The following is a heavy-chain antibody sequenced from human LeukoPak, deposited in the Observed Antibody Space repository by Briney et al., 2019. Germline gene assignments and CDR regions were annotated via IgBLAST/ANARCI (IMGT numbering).Heavy chain of an antibody. J-gene: IGHJ4*02. CDR2: IYHSGST. CDR1: GYTISSDYY. D-gene: IGHD3-22*01. Sequence: SETLSLTCTASGYTISSDYYWGCSRQPPGKGVEWIASIYHSGSTYYNPSLKSRVTISVDTSKNQFSLKLSPVTAEDTAVYYRAGVGATIYYYSDSSGYLYFDYWGQGTLVTVSS. CDR3: AGVGATIYYYSDSSGYLYFDY. V-gene: IGHV4-38-2*02.